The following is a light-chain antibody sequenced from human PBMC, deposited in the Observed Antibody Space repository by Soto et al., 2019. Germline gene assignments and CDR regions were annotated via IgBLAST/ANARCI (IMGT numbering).Light chain of an antibody. V-gene: IGKV3-15*01. J-gene: IGKJ5*01. Sequence: ETVMTQSPATLSLSRCERATLACMASQSVGSKVAWYQQKPGQAPRLLIYDTSTRAAGIPARFSGSGSGTEFTLTISSLQSADSAVYYCQQYSNWPPFNFGQGTRLEIK. CDR3: QQYSNWPPFN. CDR2: DTS. CDR1: QSVGSK.